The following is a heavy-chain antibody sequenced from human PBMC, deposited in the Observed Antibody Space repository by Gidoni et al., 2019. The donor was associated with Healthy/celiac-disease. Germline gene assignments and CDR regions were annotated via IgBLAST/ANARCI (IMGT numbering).Heavy chain of an antibody. CDR2: IRSKAYGGTT. CDR1: GFTFGDYA. J-gene: IGHJ4*02. Sequence: EVQLVESGGGLVQPGRSLRLSCTASGFTFGDYAMSWFRQAPGKGLEWVGFIRSKAYGGTTEYAASVKGRFTISRDDSKSIAYLQMNSLKTEDTAVYYCTRFGDYGDYGAVHYWGQGTLVTVSS. CDR3: TRFGDYGDYGAVHY. D-gene: IGHD4-17*01. V-gene: IGHV3-49*03.